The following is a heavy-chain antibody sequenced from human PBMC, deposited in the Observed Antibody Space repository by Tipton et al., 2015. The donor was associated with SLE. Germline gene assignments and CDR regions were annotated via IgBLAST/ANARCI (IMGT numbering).Heavy chain of an antibody. CDR2: IYYSGST. V-gene: IGHV4-59*11. CDR1: GGSISSHY. CDR3: ARERDYYDSSGYYLEDAFDI. Sequence: TLSLTCTVSGGSISSHYWSWIRQPPGKGLEWIGYIYYSGSTNYNPSLKSRVTISVDTSKNQFSLKLSSVTAADTAVYYCARERDYYDSSGYYLEDAFDIWGQGTMVTVSS. J-gene: IGHJ3*02. D-gene: IGHD3-22*01.